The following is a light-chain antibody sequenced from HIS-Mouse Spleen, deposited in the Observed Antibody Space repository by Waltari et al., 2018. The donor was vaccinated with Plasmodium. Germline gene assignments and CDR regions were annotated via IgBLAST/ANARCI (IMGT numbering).Light chain of an antibody. CDR1: QGISSY. Sequence: AIRMTQSPSSLSASTGDRVTITCRASQGISSYLAWYQQKPGKAPSLLIYAASTLQSGVASRFGGSGSETDFTLAISCLQSGEIASYYCQQYYSYPPLTFGGGNKVEIK. CDR2: AAS. V-gene: IGKV1-8*01. J-gene: IGKJ4*01. CDR3: QQYYSYPPLT.